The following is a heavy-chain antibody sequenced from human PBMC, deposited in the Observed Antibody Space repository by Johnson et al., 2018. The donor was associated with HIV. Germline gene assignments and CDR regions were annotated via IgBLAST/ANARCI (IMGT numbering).Heavy chain of an antibody. J-gene: IGHJ3*02. D-gene: IGHD1-26*01. V-gene: IGHV3-30*04. CDR3: ARVGADAFDI. CDR2: ISYDGSKK. CDR1: RFTFSSYA. Sequence: QVQLVESGGGVVQPGRSLRLSCAASRFTFSSYAMHWVRQAPGKGLEWVAVISYDGSKKYYADSVKGRFTISRDNSKNSLYLQMNSLRAEDTAVYYCARVGADAFDIWGQGTMVTVS.